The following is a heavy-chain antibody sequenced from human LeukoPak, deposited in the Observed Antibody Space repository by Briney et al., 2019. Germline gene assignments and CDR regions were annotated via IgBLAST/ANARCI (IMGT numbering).Heavy chain of an antibody. Sequence: SVKVSCKASGGTFSSYAISWVRQAPGQGLEWMGGIIPIFGTANYAQKFQGRVTITADESTSTAYMELSSLRSEDTAVYYCARDLITTVRGVSAWFDPWGQGTLVTVSS. CDR1: GGTFSSYA. V-gene: IGHV1-69*13. J-gene: IGHJ5*02. CDR3: ARDLITTVRGVSAWFDP. CDR2: IIPIFGTA. D-gene: IGHD3-10*01.